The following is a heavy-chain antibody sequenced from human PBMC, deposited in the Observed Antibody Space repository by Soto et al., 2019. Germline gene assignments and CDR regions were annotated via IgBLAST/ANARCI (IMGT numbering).Heavy chain of an antibody. CDR1: GGSISSSSYY. Sequence: SETLSLTCTVSGGSISSSSYYWGWIRQPPGKGLEWIGSIYYSGSTYYNPPLKSRVTISVDTSKNQFSLKLSSVTAADTAVYYCARPSGTDYVWGSYRPDAFDIWGQGTMVTVSS. J-gene: IGHJ3*02. CDR2: IYYSGST. CDR3: ARPSGTDYVWGSYRPDAFDI. D-gene: IGHD3-16*02. V-gene: IGHV4-39*01.